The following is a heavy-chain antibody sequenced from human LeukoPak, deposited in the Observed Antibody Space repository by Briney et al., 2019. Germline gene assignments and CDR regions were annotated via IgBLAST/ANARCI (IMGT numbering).Heavy chain of an antibody. CDR2: ISGSGRTT. CDR3: AKAERFSGTKTPDY. D-gene: IGHD5-12*01. Sequence: GGSLRLSCAVSGFTFTSYAMSWVRQAPGKGLEWVSAISGSGRTTYYADSVKGRFTISRDNSKNTLYLQMNSLRAEDTAVCYCAKAERFSGTKTPDYWGQGSLVIVSS. V-gene: IGHV3-23*01. CDR1: GFTFTSYA. J-gene: IGHJ4*02.